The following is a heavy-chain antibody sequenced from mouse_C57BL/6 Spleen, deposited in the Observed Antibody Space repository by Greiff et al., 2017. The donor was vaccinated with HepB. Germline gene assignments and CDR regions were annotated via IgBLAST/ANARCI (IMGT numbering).Heavy chain of an antibody. CDR3: ATLITTVVAPYGYFDY. Sequence: EVKLMESGPELVKPGASVKISCKASGYSFTDYNMNWVKQSNGKSLEWIGVINPNYGTTSYNQKFKGKATLTVDQSSSTAYMQLNSLTSEDSAVYYCATLITTVVAPYGYFDYWGQGTTLTVSS. D-gene: IGHD1-1*01. V-gene: IGHV1-39*01. CDR1: GYSFTDYN. J-gene: IGHJ2*01. CDR2: INPNYGTT.